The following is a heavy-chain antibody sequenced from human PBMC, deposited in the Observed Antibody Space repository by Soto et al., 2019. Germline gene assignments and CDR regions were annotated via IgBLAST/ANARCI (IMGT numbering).Heavy chain of an antibody. CDR3: AKAPFLDQNSLFDY. CDR1: GFTFDDYA. D-gene: IGHD5-18*01. CDR2: ISWNSGSI. J-gene: IGHJ4*02. V-gene: IGHV3-9*01. Sequence: GGSLRLSCAASGFTFDDYAMHWVRQAPGKGLEWVSGISWNSGSIGYADSVKGRFTISRDNAKNSLYLQMNSLRAEDTALYYCAKAPFLDQNSLFDYWGQGTLVTVSS.